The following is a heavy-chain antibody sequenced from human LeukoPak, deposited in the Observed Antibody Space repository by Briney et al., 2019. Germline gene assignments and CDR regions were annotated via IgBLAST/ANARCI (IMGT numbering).Heavy chain of an antibody. D-gene: IGHD1-26*01. CDR2: TYYRSKWYN. V-gene: IGHV6-1*01. J-gene: IGHJ6*03. CDR1: GDSVSSNSAA. CDR3: ARGQREWELLGRYYYYYYMDV. Sequence: SQTLSLTCAISGDSVSSNSAAWNWIRQSPSRGLEWLGRTYYRSKWYNDYAVSVKSRITINPDTSKNQFSLQLNSVTPEDTAVYYCARGQREWELLGRYYYYYYMDVWGKGTTVTVSS.